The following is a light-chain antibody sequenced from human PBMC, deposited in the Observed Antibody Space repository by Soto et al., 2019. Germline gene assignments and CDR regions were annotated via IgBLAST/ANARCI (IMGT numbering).Light chain of an antibody. Sequence: DIQMAQSPSSLSASIGDRVTITCRASQGISEYLAWYQQRPGNAPNLLIYGASILQSGVPSRFSGSGSGTHFTRTISSLQPEDVATYYCHSYNSIPRTFGQGTTVDIK. CDR2: GAS. CDR3: HSYNSIPRT. V-gene: IGKV1-27*01. J-gene: IGKJ1*01. CDR1: QGISEY.